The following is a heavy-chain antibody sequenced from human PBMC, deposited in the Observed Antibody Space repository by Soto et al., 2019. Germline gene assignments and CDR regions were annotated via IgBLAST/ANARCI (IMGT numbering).Heavy chain of an antibody. J-gene: IGHJ6*03. Sequence: PSETLSLTCTVSGGSISSYYWSWIRQPPGKGPEWIGYIYYSGSTNYNPSLKSRVTISVDTSKKQFSLKLSSVTAADTAVYYCARGPTVTTPGGRNYYYMDVWGKGTTVTVSS. CDR3: ARGPTVTTPGGRNYYYMDV. CDR2: IYYSGST. V-gene: IGHV4-59*01. CDR1: GGSISSYY. D-gene: IGHD4-4*01.